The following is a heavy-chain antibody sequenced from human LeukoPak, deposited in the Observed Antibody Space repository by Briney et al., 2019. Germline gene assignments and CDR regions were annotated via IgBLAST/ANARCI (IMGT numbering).Heavy chain of an antibody. Sequence: KPSETLSLTCPVSGGSISSYYWSWIRQPAGKGLEWIGRIYTSGSTNYNPSLKSRVTMSVDTSKNQFSLKLSSVTAADTAVYYCARGPGRGYGDQPYYFDYWGQGTLVTVSS. J-gene: IGHJ4*02. D-gene: IGHD4-17*01. CDR2: IYTSGST. CDR1: GGSISSYY. CDR3: ARGPGRGYGDQPYYFDY. V-gene: IGHV4-4*07.